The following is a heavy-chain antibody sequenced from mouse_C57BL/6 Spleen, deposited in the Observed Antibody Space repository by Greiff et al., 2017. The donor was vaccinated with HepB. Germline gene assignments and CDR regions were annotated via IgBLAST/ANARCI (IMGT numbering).Heavy chain of an antibody. J-gene: IGHJ1*03. Sequence: QVQLQQPGAELVKPGASVKLSCKASGYTFTSYWMHWVKQRPGQGLEWIGMIHPNSGSTNYNEKFKSKATLTVDKSSSTAYMQLSILTSEDAAVYYCARGGRYFDFWGTGTTVTVSS. V-gene: IGHV1-64*01. CDR2: IHPNSGST. CDR1: GYTFTSYW. CDR3: ARGGRYFDF.